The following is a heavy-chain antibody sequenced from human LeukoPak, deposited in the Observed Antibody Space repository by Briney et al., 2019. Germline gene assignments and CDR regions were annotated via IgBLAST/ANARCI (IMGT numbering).Heavy chain of an antibody. CDR3: ASRSAYDTLFGY. Sequence: SETLSLTCTVSGYSITSGYYWGWIRQPPGKGLEWIGTIYHTGTTYYNPSLKSRVTMSVDTSKNQFSLKLRSVTAADTAVYYCASRSAYDTLFGYWGQGTLVTVSS. J-gene: IGHJ4*02. D-gene: IGHD3-3*01. CDR1: GYSITSGYY. CDR2: IYHTGTT. V-gene: IGHV4-38-2*02.